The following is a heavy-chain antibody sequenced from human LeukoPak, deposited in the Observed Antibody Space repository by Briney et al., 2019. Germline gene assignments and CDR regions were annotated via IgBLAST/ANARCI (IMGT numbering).Heavy chain of an antibody. D-gene: IGHD6-19*01. J-gene: IGHJ4*02. V-gene: IGHV3-74*01. CDR3: ALVAGTSYFDY. CDR1: GFTFSSYW. CDR2: INSDGSST. Sequence: GGSLRLSCAASGFTFSSYWMHWVRQAPGKGLVWVSRINSDGSSTGYADSVKGRFTISRDNAKNTLYLQMNGLRAEDTAVYYCALVAGTSYFDYWGQGTLGTVSS.